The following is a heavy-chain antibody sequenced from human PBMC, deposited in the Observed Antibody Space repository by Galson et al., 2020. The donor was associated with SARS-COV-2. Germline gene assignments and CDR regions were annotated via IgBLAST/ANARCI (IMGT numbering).Heavy chain of an antibody. CDR1: GFSLSTSGQC. CDR3: ARQAVLRYFDWLLEAPSFDY. CDR2: INYSGST. V-gene: IGHV4-39*01. D-gene: IGHD3-9*01. Sequence: SGPTLVKPTQTLTLTTTFSGFSLSTSGQCVSWIRQPPGKGLEWIGRINYSGSTYYNPSLKSRVTISVDTSKNQFSLKLSSVTAADTAVYYCARQAVLRYFDWLLEAPSFDYWGQGTLVTVSS. J-gene: IGHJ4*02.